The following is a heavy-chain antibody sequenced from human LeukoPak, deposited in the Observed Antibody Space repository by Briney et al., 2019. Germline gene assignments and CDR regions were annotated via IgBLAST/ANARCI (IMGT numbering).Heavy chain of an antibody. CDR3: ARELPPVVNFYFDS. CDR1: GFTFSSYG. J-gene: IGHJ4*02. Sequence: GGSLRLSCEASGFTFSSYGMHWVRQAPGKGLEWVAVIWYDGSDKYYADSVKGRFSISRDNAKNTLYLQMNSLRAEDTAVYYCARELPPVVNFYFDSWGQGTLVTVSS. CDR2: IWYDGSDK. D-gene: IGHD3-22*01. V-gene: IGHV3-33*01.